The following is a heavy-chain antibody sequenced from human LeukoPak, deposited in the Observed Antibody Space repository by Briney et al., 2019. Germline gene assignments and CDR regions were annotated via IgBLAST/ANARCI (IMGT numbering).Heavy chain of an antibody. CDR1: GYTFTSYD. J-gene: IGHJ5*02. CDR3: ARVFCVHGVCYTGDWFDP. D-gene: IGHD2-8*01. CDR2: MNPNSGNE. V-gene: IGHV1-8*02. Sequence: ASVKVSCKASGYTFTSYDINWVRQAPGQGLEWMGWMNPNSGNEGYAQKFQGRVTMTRNTSISTAYMELSSLRSEDTAVYYCARVFCVHGVCYTGDWFDPWGQGTLVTVSS.